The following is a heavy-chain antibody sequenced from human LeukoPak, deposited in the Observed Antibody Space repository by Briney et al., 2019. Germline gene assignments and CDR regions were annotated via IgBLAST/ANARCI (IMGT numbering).Heavy chain of an antibody. CDR3: ARDSHGGAPDY. CDR1: GGTFSSYA. CDR2: IIPIFGIA. D-gene: IGHD4-23*01. V-gene: IGHV1-69*04. Sequence: GASVKVSCKASGGTFSSYAISWVRQAPGQGLEWMGRIIPIFGIANYAQKFQGRVTITADKSTSTAYMELSSLRSEDTAVYYCARDSHGGAPDYWCQGTLVTVSS. J-gene: IGHJ4*02.